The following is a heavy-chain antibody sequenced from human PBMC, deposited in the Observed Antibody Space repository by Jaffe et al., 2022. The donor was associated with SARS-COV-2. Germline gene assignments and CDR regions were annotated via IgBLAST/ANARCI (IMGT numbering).Heavy chain of an antibody. J-gene: IGHJ4*02. CDR3: AREMFFGCGSYGF. CDR2: IYHSGST. D-gene: IGHD3-10*01. Sequence: QVHLQESGPGLVKPSGTLSLTCAVSGDSISNNNWWSWVRQPPGKGLEWIGEIYHSGSTNYNPSLKSRVTMSVDKSNNQFSLELTSVTAADTALYYCAREMFFGCGSYGFWGQGTLVTVSS. CDR1: GDSISNNNW. V-gene: IGHV4-4*02.